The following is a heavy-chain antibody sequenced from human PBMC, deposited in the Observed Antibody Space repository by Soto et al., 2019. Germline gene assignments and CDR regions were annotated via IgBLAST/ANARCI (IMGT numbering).Heavy chain of an antibody. D-gene: IGHD6-19*01. CDR3: ARAVAVPADFDY. CDR1: GYTFTGYA. CDR2: INAGNGNT. J-gene: IGHJ4*02. V-gene: IGHV1-3*05. Sequence: QVQLVQSGAEEKKPGASVKVSCKASGYTFTGYAMHWVRQAPAQRLEWMGWINAGNGNTKYSQKFQGRVTITRNTAASPAYMELSSLRSEDTAVYYCARAVAVPADFDYWGQGTLVTVSS.